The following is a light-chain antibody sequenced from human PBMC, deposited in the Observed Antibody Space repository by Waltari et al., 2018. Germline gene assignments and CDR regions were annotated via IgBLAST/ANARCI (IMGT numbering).Light chain of an antibody. CDR1: LSSSKDKTD. Sequence: LSSSKDKTDVAWYQKKPGQPPKLRSYWAATRESGVPDRVSGSGSGTEFTLTSSSLQAEDVERYYCQQYYSMPLSFGGGTKVESK. CDR3: QQYYSMPLS. CDR2: WAA. J-gene: IGKJ4*01. V-gene: IGKV4-1*01.